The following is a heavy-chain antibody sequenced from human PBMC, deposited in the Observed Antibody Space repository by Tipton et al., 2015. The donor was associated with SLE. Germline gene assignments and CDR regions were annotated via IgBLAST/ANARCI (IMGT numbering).Heavy chain of an antibody. CDR1: GGSLTNYY. D-gene: IGHD3-16*01. Sequence: TLSLICTVSGGSLTNYYWSWIRQPPGKGLEWIGYIYYSGSTNYNPSLKSRVIISIDTSKNQFSLKLTSVTAADTAVYYCVRFSSMMGGYFDYWGQGTLVTVSS. CDR3: VRFSSMMGGYFDY. J-gene: IGHJ4*02. CDR2: IYYSGST. V-gene: IGHV4-59*01.